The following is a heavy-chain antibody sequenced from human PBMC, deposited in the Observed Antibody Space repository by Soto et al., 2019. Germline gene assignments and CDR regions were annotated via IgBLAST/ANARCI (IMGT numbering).Heavy chain of an antibody. Sequence: SETLSLTCAVSGDSISKSGYYWSWIRQNQGKALEWIGYIYYSGSTFYNPSLKSRVTISVDTSKNQFSLKLSSVTAADTAVYYCARTTYYDFWSGYGYWGQGTLVTVSS. CDR3: ARTTYYDFWSGYGY. D-gene: IGHD3-3*01. J-gene: IGHJ4*02. V-gene: IGHV4-31*11. CDR2: IYYSGST. CDR1: GDSISKSGYY.